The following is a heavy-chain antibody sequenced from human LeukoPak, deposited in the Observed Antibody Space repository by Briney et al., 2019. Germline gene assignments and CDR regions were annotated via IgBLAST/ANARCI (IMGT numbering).Heavy chain of an antibody. J-gene: IGHJ4*02. CDR2: ISSSSSYI. CDR3: VRDGDDYNFDY. D-gene: IGHD5-24*01. CDR1: GFTFSSYS. Sequence: GSLRLSCAASGFTFSSYSMNWVRQAPGKGLEWVSSISSSSSYIYYADSVKGRFTISRDNAKNTLYLQMYSLRAEDTAAYYCVRDGDDYNFDYWGQGSLVTVSS. V-gene: IGHV3-21*01.